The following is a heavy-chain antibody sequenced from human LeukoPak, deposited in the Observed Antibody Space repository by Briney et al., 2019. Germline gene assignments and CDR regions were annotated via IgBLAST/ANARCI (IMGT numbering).Heavy chain of an antibody. V-gene: IGHV1-24*01. CDR3: AAFSRLRFLEWLQGY. CDR2: FDPEDGET. J-gene: IGHJ4*02. Sequence: ASVKVSCKVSGYTLTELSMHWVRQAPGKGLEWMGGFDPEDGETIYAQKFQGRVTMTEDTSTDTAYMELSSLRSEDTAVYYCAAFSRLRFLEWLQGYWGQGTLVTVSS. CDR1: GYTLTELS. D-gene: IGHD3-3*01.